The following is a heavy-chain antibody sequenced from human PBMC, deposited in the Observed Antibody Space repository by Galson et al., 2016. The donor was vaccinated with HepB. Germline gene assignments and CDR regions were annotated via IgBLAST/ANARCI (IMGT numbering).Heavy chain of an antibody. CDR1: GYTFTSYD. Sequence: SVKVSCKASGYTFTSYDFNWVRQATGQGLEWMGWLNPNSGNTGIIQKYQGRLTMTRDTSISTAYMELSSLTSDDTAIYFCARTPRGVPSTDYWGQGTLVTVSS. J-gene: IGHJ4*02. CDR2: LNPNSGNT. CDR3: ARTPRGVPSTDY. V-gene: IGHV1-8*01. D-gene: IGHD1-26*01.